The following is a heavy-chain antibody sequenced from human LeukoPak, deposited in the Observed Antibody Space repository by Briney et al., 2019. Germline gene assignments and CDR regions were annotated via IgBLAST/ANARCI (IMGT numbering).Heavy chain of an antibody. V-gene: IGHV3-21*01. Sequence: PGGSLRLSCAASGFTFSSYSMNWVRQAPGKGLEWVSSISSSSSYIYYADSVKGRFTISRDNAKNSLYLQMNSLRAEDTAVYYCARDVGPGNWKYSYFDYWGQGTLVTVSS. CDR3: ARDVGPGNWKYSYFDY. CDR2: ISSSSSYI. CDR1: GFTFSSYS. J-gene: IGHJ4*02. D-gene: IGHD1-7*01.